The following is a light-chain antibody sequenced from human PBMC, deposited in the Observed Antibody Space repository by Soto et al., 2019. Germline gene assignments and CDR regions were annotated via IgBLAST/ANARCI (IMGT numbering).Light chain of an antibody. J-gene: IGKJ4*01. Sequence: DIQMTQSPSTLSASVGDRVTISCRASQSVGSWLAWYQQKPGKAPKFLIYDASTLESGVPSRFSGSGSGTEFTLTISSLQPDDFATYYCQQYDNYPLTFGGGTKVAIK. V-gene: IGKV1-5*01. CDR1: QSVGSW. CDR2: DAS. CDR3: QQYDNYPLT.